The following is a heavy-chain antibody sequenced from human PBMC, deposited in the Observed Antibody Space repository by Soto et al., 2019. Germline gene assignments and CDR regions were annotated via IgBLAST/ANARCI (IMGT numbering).Heavy chain of an antibody. J-gene: IGHJ4*02. CDR3: ARDSRGAAAGISDY. CDR2: IWYDGSNK. D-gene: IGHD6-13*01. CDR1: GFTFSSYG. V-gene: IGHV3-33*01. Sequence: GGSLRLSCAASGFTFSSYGMHWVRQAPGKGLEWVAVIWYDGSNKYYADSVKGRFTISRDNSKNTLYLQMNSLRAEDTAVYYCARDSRGAAAGISDYWGQGTLVTVSS.